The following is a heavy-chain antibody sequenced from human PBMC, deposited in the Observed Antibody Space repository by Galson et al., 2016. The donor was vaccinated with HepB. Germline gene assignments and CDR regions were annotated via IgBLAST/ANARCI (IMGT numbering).Heavy chain of an antibody. CDR2: IYYSGTT. CDR3: ARESSSWYQNWFDP. CDR1: GASTKSYY. Sequence: ETLSLTCTVSGASTKSYYWSWIRQPPGKGLEWIGYIYYSGTTNYNPSLRSRVTMSADTSKNQFSLNLSSVTAADTAVYYCARESSSWYQNWFDPWGQGTLVTVSS. J-gene: IGHJ5*02. V-gene: IGHV4-59*12. D-gene: IGHD6-13*01.